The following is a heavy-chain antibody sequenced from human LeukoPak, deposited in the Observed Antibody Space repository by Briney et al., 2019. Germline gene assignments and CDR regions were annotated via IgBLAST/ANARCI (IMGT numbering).Heavy chain of an antibody. CDR2: ISISGSTI. CDR1: GFTLSSYE. J-gene: IGHJ6*04. D-gene: IGHD3-10*02. CDR3: AELGITMIGGV. Sequence: GGSLRLSCAASGFTLSSYEMNWVRQAPGKGLEWVSYISISGSTIYYADSVKGRFTISRDNAKNSLYLQMNSLRAEDTAVYYCAELGITMIGGVWGKGTTVTISS. V-gene: IGHV3-48*03.